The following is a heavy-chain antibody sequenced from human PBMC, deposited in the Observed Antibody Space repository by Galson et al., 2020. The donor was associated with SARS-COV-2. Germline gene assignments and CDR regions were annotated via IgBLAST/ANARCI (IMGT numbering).Heavy chain of an antibody. Sequence: SETLSLTCAISGDSVSSNSATWNWIRQSPSRGLEWLGRTYYRSKWYNDYAESVKSRITINPDTSKNQFSLQLNSVTPEDAAVYYCARRSKYNTGGLDVWGQGTTVTVSS. CDR2: TYYRSKWYN. CDR1: GDSVSSNSAT. V-gene: IGHV6-1*01. CDR3: ARRSKYNTGGLDV. J-gene: IGHJ6*02. D-gene: IGHD1-1*01.